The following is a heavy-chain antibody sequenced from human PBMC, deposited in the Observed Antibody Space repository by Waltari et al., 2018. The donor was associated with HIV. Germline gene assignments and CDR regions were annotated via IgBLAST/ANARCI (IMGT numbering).Heavy chain of an antibody. CDR2: IYYSGST. CDR3: ARAYDPPYVHAFDI. J-gene: IGHJ3*02. V-gene: IGHV4-59*01. CDR1: GGSISSYY. Sequence: QVQLQESGPGLVKPSETLSLTCTVSGGSISSYYWSWIRQPPGKGLEWIGYIYYSGSTNYNPSLKSRVTISVDTSKNQFSLKLSSVTAADTAVYYCARAYDPPYVHAFDIWGQGTMVTVSS. D-gene: IGHD3-22*01.